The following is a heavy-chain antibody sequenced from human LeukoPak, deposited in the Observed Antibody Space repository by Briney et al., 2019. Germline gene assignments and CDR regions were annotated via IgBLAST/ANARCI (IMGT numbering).Heavy chain of an antibody. CDR3: ARALGITGTYFDY. V-gene: IGHV3-30-3*01. D-gene: IGHD1-7*01. CDR2: ISYDGSNK. CDR1: GFTFSSYA. Sequence: GGSLRLSCAASGFTFSSYAMHWVRQAPGKGLEWVAVISYDGSNKYYADSVRGRFTISRDNSKNTLYLQMNSLRAKDTAVYYCARALGITGTYFDYWGQGTLVTVSS. J-gene: IGHJ4*02.